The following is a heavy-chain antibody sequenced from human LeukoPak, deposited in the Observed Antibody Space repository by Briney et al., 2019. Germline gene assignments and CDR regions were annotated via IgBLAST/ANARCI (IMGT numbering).Heavy chain of an antibody. J-gene: IGHJ6*02. V-gene: IGHV3-30*18. CDR2: ISYDGSNK. Sequence: GGSLRLSCAASGFTFSSYGMPWVRQAPGKGLEWVAVISYDGSNKYYADSVKGRFTISRDNSKNTLYLQMNSLRAEDTAVYYCAKQTRRYCSGGSCYAGMDVWGQGTTVTVSS. CDR1: GFTFSSYG. CDR3: AKQTRRYCSGGSCYAGMDV. D-gene: IGHD2-15*01.